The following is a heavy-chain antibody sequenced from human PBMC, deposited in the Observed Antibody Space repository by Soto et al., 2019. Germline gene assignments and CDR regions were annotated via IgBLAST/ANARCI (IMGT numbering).Heavy chain of an antibody. CDR1: GYTFTSYG. J-gene: IGHJ6*02. V-gene: IGHV1-18*01. D-gene: IGHD2-2*01. CDR3: ARTLLGYCSSTSCPTLDGMDV. CDR2: ISAYNGNT. Sequence: QVQLVQSGAEVKKPGASVKVSCKASGYTFTSYGISWVRQAPGQGLEWIGWISAYNGNTNYAQKLQGRVTMTTDTSTSTAYMELRSLRSDDTAVYYCARTLLGYCSSTSCPTLDGMDVWGQGTTVTVSS.